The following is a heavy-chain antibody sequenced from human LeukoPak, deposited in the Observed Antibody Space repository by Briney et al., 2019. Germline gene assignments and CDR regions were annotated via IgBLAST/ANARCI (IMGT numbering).Heavy chain of an antibody. J-gene: IGHJ4*02. CDR3: ARVDANWGVVDY. D-gene: IGHD7-27*01. Sequence: SETLSLTCTVSGGSISTYYWSWIRQPPGKGLEWIGYFHYSGTTNYNPALKSRVTISVDTSKNQFSLKLSSVTAADTAVYYCARVDANWGVVDYWGQGTLVTVSS. CDR1: GGSISTYY. CDR2: FHYSGTT. V-gene: IGHV4-59*01.